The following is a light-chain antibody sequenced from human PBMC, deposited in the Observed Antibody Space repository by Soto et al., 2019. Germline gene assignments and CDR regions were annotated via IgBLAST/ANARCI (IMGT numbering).Light chain of an antibody. V-gene: IGKV1-5*01. J-gene: IGKJ1*01. CDR3: QPYNSYTWT. CDR2: DAS. CDR1: QSISSW. Sequence: DIQMTQSPSTLSASVGDRVTITCRASQSISSWLAWYQQKPGKAPKLLIYDASSLESGVPSRFSGSGSGTEVPLSCSSLQPDDFATYSCQPYNSYTWTFGQGTKWDIK.